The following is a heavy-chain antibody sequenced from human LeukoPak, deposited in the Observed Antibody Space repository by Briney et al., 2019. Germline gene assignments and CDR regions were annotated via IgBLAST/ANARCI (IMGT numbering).Heavy chain of an antibody. Sequence: GESLKISCKGSGYSFTSYWIGWVRQMPGKGLEWMGIIYPGDSDTRYSPSFQGQVTISADKSISTAYLQWSSLKASDTAVYYCASTTVTAREKYYFEYWGQGTLVTVSS. CDR2: IYPGDSDT. V-gene: IGHV5-51*01. D-gene: IGHD4-17*01. CDR3: ASTTVTAREKYYFEY. CDR1: GYSFTSYW. J-gene: IGHJ4*02.